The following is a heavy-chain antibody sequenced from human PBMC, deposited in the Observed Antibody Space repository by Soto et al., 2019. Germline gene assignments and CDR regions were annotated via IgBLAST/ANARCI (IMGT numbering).Heavy chain of an antibody. J-gene: IGHJ4*02. V-gene: IGHV3-30-3*01. CDR3: ARDFVSATVTPFGKKEVVH. D-gene: IGHD4-17*01. CDR1: GFTFSSYA. Sequence: QVQLVESGGGVVQPGRSLRLSCAASGFTFSSYAMHWVRQAPGKGLEWVAVISYDGSNKYYADSVKGRFTITRDNSKNTLYLQMTSLRAEDTAVYYCARDFVSATVTPFGKKEVVHWGQGTLVTVSS. CDR2: ISYDGSNK.